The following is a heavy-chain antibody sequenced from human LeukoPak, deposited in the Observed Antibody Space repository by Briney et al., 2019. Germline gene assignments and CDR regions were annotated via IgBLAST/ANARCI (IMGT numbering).Heavy chain of an antibody. CDR3: ARGGSGTFHI. V-gene: IGHV3-74*01. Sequence: PGRSLRLSCAASGFTFSGYWMHWVRQAPGKGLIWVSRINSDGGDTTYADSVRGRFTISRDNAKNTLYLQMNSLRADDTAVYYCARGGSGTFHIWGQGTMVTVSS. CDR1: GFTFSGYW. J-gene: IGHJ3*02. CDR2: INSDGGDT. D-gene: IGHD3-10*01.